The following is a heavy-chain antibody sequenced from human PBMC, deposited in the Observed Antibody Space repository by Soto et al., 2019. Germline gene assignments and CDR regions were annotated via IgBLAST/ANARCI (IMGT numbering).Heavy chain of an antibody. V-gene: IGHV2-5*02. CDR2: IYWDDDK. Sequence: QITLKESGPTLVKPTQTLTLTCTFSGFSLGTSGVSVGWVRQPPGRALEWLALIYWDDDKHYSPSLKSRLTITKDTSKYQVVLTLTTMDPVDTATYYCAHRTGYGALFDYWGQGTLVTVSS. D-gene: IGHD4-17*01. CDR3: AHRTGYGALFDY. CDR1: GFSLGTSGVS. J-gene: IGHJ4*02.